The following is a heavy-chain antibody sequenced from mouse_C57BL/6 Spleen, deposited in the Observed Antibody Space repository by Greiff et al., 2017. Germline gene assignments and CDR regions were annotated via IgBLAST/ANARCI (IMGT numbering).Heavy chain of an antibody. V-gene: IGHV5-17*01. J-gene: IGHJ4*01. CDR1: GFTFSDYG. Sequence: EVQVVESGGGLVKPGGSLKLSCAASGFTFSDYGMHWVRQAPEKGLEWVAYISSGSSTIYYADTVKGRFTISRGNAKNTLFLPMTSLRSEDTAMYYCARSYYGYYYAMDYWGQGTSVTVSS. CDR3: ARSYYGYYYAMDY. CDR2: ISSGSSTI. D-gene: IGHD1-1*01.